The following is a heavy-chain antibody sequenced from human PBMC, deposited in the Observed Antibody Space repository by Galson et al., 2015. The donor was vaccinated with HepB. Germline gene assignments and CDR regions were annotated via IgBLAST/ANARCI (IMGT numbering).Heavy chain of an antibody. D-gene: IGHD6-6*01. CDR3: ARAAIAARDFDY. V-gene: IGHV3-11*06. Sequence: SLRLSCAASGFTFSDYYMSWIRQAPGKGLEWVSYISSSSSYTNYADSVKGRFTISRDNAKNSLYLQMNSLRAEDTAVYYCARAAIAARDFDYWGQGTLVTVSS. J-gene: IGHJ4*02. CDR2: ISSSSSYT. CDR1: GFTFSDYY.